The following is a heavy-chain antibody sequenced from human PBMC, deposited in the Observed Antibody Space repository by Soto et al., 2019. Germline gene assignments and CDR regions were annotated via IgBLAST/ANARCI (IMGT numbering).Heavy chain of an antibody. V-gene: IGHV4-39*01. CDR2: IYYSGST. J-gene: IGHJ4*02. CDR3: ARRGRTGYYKEGFDY. CDR1: GGSISSSSYY. Sequence: QLQLQESGPGLVKPSETLSLTCTVSGGSISSSSYYWGWIRQPPGKGLEWIGSIYYSGSTYYNPSRKSRVTISVDTSKNQFSLKLSSVTAADTAVYYYARRGRTGYYKEGFDYWGQGTLVTVSS. D-gene: IGHD3-9*01.